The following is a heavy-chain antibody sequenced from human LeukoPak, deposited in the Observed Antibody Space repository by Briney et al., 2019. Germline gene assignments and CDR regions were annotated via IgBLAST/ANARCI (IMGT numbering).Heavy chain of an antibody. Sequence: GGSLRLSCAASGFTFSSYSVNWVRQAPGKGLEWVSSISSSSSYIYYADSVKGRFTISRDNAKNSLYLQMNSLRAEDTAVYYCARDRGSSSWYNWFDPWGQGTLVTVSS. V-gene: IGHV3-21*01. D-gene: IGHD6-13*01. CDR2: ISSSSSYI. CDR3: ARDRGSSSWYNWFDP. J-gene: IGHJ5*02. CDR1: GFTFSSYS.